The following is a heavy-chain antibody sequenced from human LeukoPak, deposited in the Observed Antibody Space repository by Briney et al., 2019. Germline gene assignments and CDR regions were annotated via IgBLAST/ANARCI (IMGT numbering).Heavy chain of an antibody. V-gene: IGHV3-23*01. D-gene: IGHD4-11*01. CDR1: GFTINSYA. CDR3: ARDRRGTVLTTNDC. J-gene: IGHJ4*02. CDR2: ISGSGDST. Sequence: PAESLSLTCAGSGFTINSYALTWVRQAPGKGLEWLSTISGSGDSTYNADSVQRRFTISRDNTKTTLYLQVNSLRGEDTAVYYCARDRRGTVLTTNDCWGQGTLVTVSS.